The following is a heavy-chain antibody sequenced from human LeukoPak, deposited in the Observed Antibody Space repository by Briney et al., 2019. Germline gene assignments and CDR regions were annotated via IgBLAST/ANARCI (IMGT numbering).Heavy chain of an antibody. CDR1: GFIISSYC. V-gene: IGHV3-7*01. Sequence: GGSLRLSCAASGFIISSYCMSWVRQGPGRELEWVANIKKDGSEKYYVDSVKGRFTISRDHAKNSLYLQLNSLRAEATAVYYGARRMADYVWGSYRYSSLAFDYWGQGTLVTVSS. CDR2: IKKDGSEK. CDR3: ARRMADYVWGSYRYSSLAFDY. D-gene: IGHD3-16*02. J-gene: IGHJ4*02.